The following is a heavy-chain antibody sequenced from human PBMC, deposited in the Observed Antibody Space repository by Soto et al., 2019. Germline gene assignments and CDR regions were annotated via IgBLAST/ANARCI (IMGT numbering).Heavy chain of an antibody. Sequence: QVQLVQSGAEVKKPGSSVKVSCKASGGTFSSYAISWVRQAPGQGLEWMGGIIPISGTANYAQKFQGRVTITGDESTSTDYMELSSLRSEDTAVYYCARSQGSSTSLEIYYYYYYGMDVWGQGTTVTVSS. CDR1: GGTFSSYA. V-gene: IGHV1-69*01. D-gene: IGHD2-2*01. J-gene: IGHJ6*02. CDR3: ARSQGSSTSLEIYYYYYYGMDV. CDR2: IIPISGTA.